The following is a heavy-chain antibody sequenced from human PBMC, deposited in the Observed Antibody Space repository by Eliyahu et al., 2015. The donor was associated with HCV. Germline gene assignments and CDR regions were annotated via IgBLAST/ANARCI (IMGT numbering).Heavy chain of an antibody. CDR2: ISYDGSNK. Sequence: QVQLVESGGGVVQPGRSLXLSCAASXSXFSSYAXHWVRQAPGKGLEWVAVISYDGSNKYYADSVKGRFTISRDNSKNTLYLQMNSLRAEDTAVYYCAREEWFGELDYYYYYGMDVWGQGTTVTVSS. D-gene: IGHD3-10*01. J-gene: IGHJ6*02. CDR1: XSXFSSYA. CDR3: AREEWFGELDYYYYYGMDV. V-gene: IGHV3-30-3*01.